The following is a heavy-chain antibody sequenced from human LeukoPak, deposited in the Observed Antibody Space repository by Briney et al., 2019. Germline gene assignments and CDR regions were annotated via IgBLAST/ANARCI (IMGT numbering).Heavy chain of an antibody. V-gene: IGHV1-8*01. CDR1: GYTFTSYD. Sequence: ASVKVSCKASGYTFTSYDINWVRQATGQGLEWMGWMNPNSGNTGCAQKFQGRVTMTRNTSISTAYMELSSLRSEDTAVYYCARVLSPRYYGEDYWGQGTLVTVSS. J-gene: IGHJ4*02. CDR3: ARVLSPRYYGEDY. D-gene: IGHD1-26*01. CDR2: MNPNSGNT.